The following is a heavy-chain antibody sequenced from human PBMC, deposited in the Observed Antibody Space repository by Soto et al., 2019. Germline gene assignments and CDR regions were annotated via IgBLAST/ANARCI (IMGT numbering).Heavy chain of an antibody. CDR3: ARTYGRNFDY. J-gene: IGHJ4*02. V-gene: IGHV4-59*01. D-gene: IGHD3-10*01. Sequence: QVQLQASGPGLVKPSETLSLTCTVSGGSNSSYYRSWIRQPPGKGLEWIGYIYYSGSTNYNPSLKSRVTISVDTSKNQFSLKLSSVTAADTALYYCARTYGRNFDYWGQGTLVTVSS. CDR2: IYYSGST. CDR1: GGSNSSYY.